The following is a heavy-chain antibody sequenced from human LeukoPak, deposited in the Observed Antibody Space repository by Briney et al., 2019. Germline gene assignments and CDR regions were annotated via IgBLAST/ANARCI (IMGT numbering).Heavy chain of an antibody. CDR2: INDGRAT. V-gene: IGHV3-74*01. CDR1: GFTFSNYW. CDR3: AREILAPGKTHDY. Sequence: GGSLRLSCAASGFTFSNYWMHWVRQVPGKGLVWVSRINDGRATFYADSVKGRFTISRDNAKNTLFLQINSLRAEDTAVYYCAREILAPGKTHDYWGQGTLVTVSS. J-gene: IGHJ4*02.